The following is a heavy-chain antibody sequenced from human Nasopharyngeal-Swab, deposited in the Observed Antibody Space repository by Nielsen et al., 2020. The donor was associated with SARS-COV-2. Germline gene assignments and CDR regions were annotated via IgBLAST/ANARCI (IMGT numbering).Heavy chain of an antibody. V-gene: IGHV3-23*01. J-gene: IGHJ4*02. CDR2: ISGSGGST. Sequence: GGSLRLSCAASGFTFSSYAMSWVRQAPGKGLEWVSAISGSGGSTYYADSVKGRFIISRDNSKNTLYLQMNCLRAEDTAVYYCAKDFSLSAFMVADMGFDYWGQGTLVTVSS. CDR1: GFTFSSYA. CDR3: AKDFSLSAFMVADMGFDY. D-gene: IGHD2/OR15-2a*01.